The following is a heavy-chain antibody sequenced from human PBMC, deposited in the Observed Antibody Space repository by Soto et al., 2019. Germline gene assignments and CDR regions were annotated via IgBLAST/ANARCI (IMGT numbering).Heavy chain of an antibody. CDR3: ATDPDDGMIVLS. CDR1: GYTLTELS. J-gene: IGHJ4*02. CDR2: FDPEDGET. D-gene: IGHD3-22*01. Sequence: ASVQVPRKVSGYTLTELSMHWVRQAPGKGLERMGGFDPEDGETIYAQKFQGRVTMTEDTSTDTAYMELSSLRSEDTAVYYCATDPDDGMIVLSWGQGTLVTVSS. V-gene: IGHV1-24*01.